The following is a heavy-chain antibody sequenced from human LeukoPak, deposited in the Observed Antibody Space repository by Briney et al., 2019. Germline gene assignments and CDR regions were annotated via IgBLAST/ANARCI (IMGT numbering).Heavy chain of an antibody. CDR3: ARDRSVGATDDAFDV. CDR1: GYTFSGSY. J-gene: IGHJ3*01. D-gene: IGHD1-26*01. Sequence: ASVKLSCKTSGYTFSGSYMNWVRQAPGQGLEWMGWINPNSGGTNYAQGFQGRVTMTRDTSISTVYMQLSRLHFDDTAVYYCARDRSVGATDDAFDVWGPGTMVTVSS. V-gene: IGHV1-2*02. CDR2: INPNSGGT.